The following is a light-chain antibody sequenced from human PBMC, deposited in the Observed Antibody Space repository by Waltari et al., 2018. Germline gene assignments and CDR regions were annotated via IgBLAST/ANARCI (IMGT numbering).Light chain of an antibody. Sequence: IVLTQSPGTLSLSPEERATLSCRTSPIVSRTLAWYQQKPGQAPRLLIYDASSRATGIPDRFSGSGSGTDFSLTISRLEPEDFAVYYCQKYGTLPATFGKGTKVEIK. V-gene: IGKV3-20*01. CDR1: PIVSRT. CDR2: DAS. J-gene: IGKJ1*01. CDR3: QKYGTLPAT.